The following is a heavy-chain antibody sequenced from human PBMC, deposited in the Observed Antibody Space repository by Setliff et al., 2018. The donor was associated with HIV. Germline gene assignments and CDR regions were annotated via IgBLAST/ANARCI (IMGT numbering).Heavy chain of an antibody. D-gene: IGHD2-2*02. V-gene: IGHV3-48*01. J-gene: IGHJ1*01. CDR3: ARGSEAAIQSGSYFQH. Sequence: GGSLRLSCTASGFTFSSYSMNWVRQAPGKGLEWLSYIRATNGNTQYADSVKGRFTISRDNAKNSLYLQMNSLRAEDTAVYYCARGSEAAIQSGSYFQHWGQGTLVTVSS. CDR1: GFTFSSYS. CDR2: IRATNGNT.